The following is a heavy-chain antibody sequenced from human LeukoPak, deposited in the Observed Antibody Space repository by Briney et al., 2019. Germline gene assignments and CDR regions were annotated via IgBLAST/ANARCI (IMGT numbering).Heavy chain of an antibody. CDR3: ARDRSYDILTGYDI. V-gene: IGHV3-48*01. CDR2: ISSSSSTI. Sequence: PGGSLRLSCAASGFTLSSYSMKWVRQAPGKGLEWVSYISSSSSTIYYADSVKGRFTISRDNAKNSLYLQMNSLRAEDTAVYYCARDRSYDILTGYDIWGQGTMVTVSS. J-gene: IGHJ3*02. CDR1: GFTLSSYS. D-gene: IGHD3-9*01.